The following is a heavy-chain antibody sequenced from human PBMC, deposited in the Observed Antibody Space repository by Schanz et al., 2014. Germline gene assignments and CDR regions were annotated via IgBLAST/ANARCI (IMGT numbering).Heavy chain of an antibody. CDR3: TRGGYSYALSAFDI. J-gene: IGHJ3*02. CDR2: ISAYNGNT. Sequence: QVQLVQSGAEVRKPGASVKVSCKASGYTFTDYGLSWVRQAPGQGLEWMGWISAYNGNTNYAQKLQGRVTMTTDTSTSTAYMELRSLRSDDTALYYCTRGGYSYALSAFDIWGQGTMVTVSS. CDR1: GYTFTDYG. D-gene: IGHD5-18*01. V-gene: IGHV1-18*01.